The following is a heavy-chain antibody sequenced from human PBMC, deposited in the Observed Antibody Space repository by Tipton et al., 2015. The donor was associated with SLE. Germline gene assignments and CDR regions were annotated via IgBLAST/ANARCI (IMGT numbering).Heavy chain of an antibody. CDR3: ARELGEQWLERNNWFDP. CDR1: GVSISVSHW. J-gene: IGHJ5*02. V-gene: IGHV4-4*02. CDR2: VYHSGST. Sequence: TLSLTCAVSGVSISVSHWWSWVRQSPGKGLEWIGEVYHSGSTNYNPSLKSRVTISVDKSKNHFSMHLTSVTATDTAVYYCARELGEQWLERNNWFDPWGQGTLVSVSS. D-gene: IGHD6-19*01.